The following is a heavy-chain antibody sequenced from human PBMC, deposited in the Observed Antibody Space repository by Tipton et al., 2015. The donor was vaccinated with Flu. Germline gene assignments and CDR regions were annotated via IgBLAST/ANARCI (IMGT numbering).Heavy chain of an antibody. V-gene: IGHV4-34*01. CDR3: ASQTDPYYYHSWGKNWFDP. CDR1: GGSFSGYY. Sequence: TLSLTCAVYGGSFSGYYWSWIRQPPGKGLEWIGEINHSGSTNYNPSLKSRVTISVDTSKNQFSLKLSSVTAADTAVYYCASQTDPYYYHSWGKNWFDPWGQGTLVTVSS. CDR2: INHSGST. D-gene: IGHD3-22*01. J-gene: IGHJ5*02.